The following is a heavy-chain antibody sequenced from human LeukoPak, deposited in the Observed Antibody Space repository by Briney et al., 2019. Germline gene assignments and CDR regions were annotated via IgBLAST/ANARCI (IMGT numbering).Heavy chain of an antibody. D-gene: IGHD2-2*01. CDR3: ARELSTNNYYYYYMGV. CDR1: GGSISSYY. Sequence: SETLSLTCTVSGGSISSYYWSWIRQPAGKGLEWIGRIYTSGSTNYNPSLKSRVTISVDTSKNQFSLKLSSVTAADTAVYYCARELSTNNYYYYYMGVWGKGTTVTVSS. CDR2: IYTSGST. J-gene: IGHJ6*03. V-gene: IGHV4-4*07.